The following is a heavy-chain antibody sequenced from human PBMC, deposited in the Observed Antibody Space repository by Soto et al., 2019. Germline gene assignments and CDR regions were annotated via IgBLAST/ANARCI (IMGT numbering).Heavy chain of an antibody. CDR3: TTVLTHSKKVVKKTKTDY. Sequence: GESLKISCAASGFTFSNAWMNWVRQAPGKGLEWVGRIKSKTDGGTTDYAAPVKGRFTISRDDSKNTLYLQMNSLKTEDTAVYYCTTVLTHSKKVVKKTKTDYWGQGTLVTVSS. CDR2: IKSKTDGGTT. CDR1: GFTFSNAW. V-gene: IGHV3-15*07. J-gene: IGHJ4*02. D-gene: IGHD3-22*01.